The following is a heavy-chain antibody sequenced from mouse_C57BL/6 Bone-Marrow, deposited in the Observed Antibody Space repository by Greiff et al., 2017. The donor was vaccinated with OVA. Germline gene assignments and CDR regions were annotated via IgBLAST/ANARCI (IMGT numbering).Heavy chain of an antibody. V-gene: IGHV1-81*01. CDR3: ARRPYYYGSDWFAY. CDR2: IYPRSGNT. D-gene: IGHD1-1*01. J-gene: IGHJ3*01. CDR1: GYTFTSSG. Sequence: VQRVESGAELARPGASVKLSCKASGYTFTSSGISWVKQRTGQGLEWIGEIYPRSGNTYYNEKFKGKATLTADKSSSTAYMELRSLTSEDSAVYYCARRPYYYGSDWFAYWGQGTLVTVSA.